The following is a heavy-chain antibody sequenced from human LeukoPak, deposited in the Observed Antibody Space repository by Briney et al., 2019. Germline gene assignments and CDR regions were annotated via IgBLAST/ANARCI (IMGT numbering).Heavy chain of an antibody. CDR1: GFTFSSYG. CDR3: AKGDYYDILTGRFYYYYYYGMDV. V-gene: IGHV3-30*18. J-gene: IGHJ6*02. D-gene: IGHD3-9*01. Sequence: PGRSLGLSCAASGFTFSSYGMHWVRQAPGKGLEWVAVISYDGSNKYYADSVKGRFTISRDNSKNTLYLQMNSLRAEDTAVYYCAKGDYYDILTGRFYYYYYYGMDVWGQGTTVTVSS. CDR2: ISYDGSNK.